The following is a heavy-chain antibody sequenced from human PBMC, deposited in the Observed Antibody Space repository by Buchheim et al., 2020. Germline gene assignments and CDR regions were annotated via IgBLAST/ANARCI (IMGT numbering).Heavy chain of an antibody. CDR2: ITIGGDT. CDR3: ANLQLPSN. Sequence: EVQLLESGGGLVQPGGSLRLSCVASGFTFSKHDMNWVRQAPGKGPQWVSGITIGGDTYYADSVKGRVTIPRDNSKDTLYLQMNSLRAEDTAIYYCANLQLPSNWGQGTL. D-gene: IGHD1-1*01. V-gene: IGHV3-23*01. J-gene: IGHJ4*02. CDR1: GFTFSKHD.